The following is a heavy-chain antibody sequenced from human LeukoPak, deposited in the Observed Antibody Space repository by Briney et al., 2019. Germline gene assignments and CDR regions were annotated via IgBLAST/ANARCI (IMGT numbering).Heavy chain of an antibody. V-gene: IGHV3-7*01. CDR3: ARAPADSSSWYGVDYYGMDV. J-gene: IGHJ6*02. CDR2: TKQDGSEK. D-gene: IGHD6-13*01. Sequence: GGSLRLSCAASGFTFSSYWMSWVRQAPGKGLEWVANTKQDGSEKYYVDSVKGRFTISRDNAKNSLYLQMNSLRAEDTAVYYCARAPADSSSWYGVDYYGMDVWGQGTTVTVSS. CDR1: GFTFSSYW.